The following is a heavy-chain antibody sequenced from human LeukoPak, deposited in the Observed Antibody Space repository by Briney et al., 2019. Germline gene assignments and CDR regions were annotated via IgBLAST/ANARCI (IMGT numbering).Heavy chain of an antibody. CDR3: AKEIWPTVTIPGRTYFDY. D-gene: IGHD4-17*01. J-gene: IGHJ4*02. CDR1: GFTFSNHA. V-gene: IGHV3-30*02. CDR2: VWYDGSRK. Sequence: GGSLRLSCAASGFTFSNHAMHWVRQAPGKGLEWVTLVWYDGSRKYYADSVKGRFTISRDNSKNSVYLQLNSLRPEDTAVYYCAKEIWPTVTIPGRTYFDYWGQGTLVTVSS.